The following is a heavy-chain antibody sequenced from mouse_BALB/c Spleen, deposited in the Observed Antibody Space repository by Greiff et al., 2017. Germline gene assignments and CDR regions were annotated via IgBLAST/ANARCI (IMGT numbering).Heavy chain of an antibody. J-gene: IGHJ4*01. CDR2: IYHGDGDT. CDR3: ARIGGNCGDY. CDR1: GYTFTSYW. Sequence: QVQLQQSGAELAKPGASVKLSCKASGYTFTSYWMQWVQQRPGQGLEWIGAIYHGDGDTRYTQKFKGKDTLTADKSSSNTYMQISSLASEDSAVYYCARIGGNCGDYWGQGTSVTVSA. D-gene: IGHD1-1*02. V-gene: IGHV1-87*01.